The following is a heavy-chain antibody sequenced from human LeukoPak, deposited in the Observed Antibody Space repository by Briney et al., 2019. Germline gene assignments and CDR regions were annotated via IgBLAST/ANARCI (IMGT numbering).Heavy chain of an antibody. D-gene: IGHD3-22*01. Sequence: ASVKVSCKVSGYTLTELSMHWVRQAPGKGLEWMGWISAYNGNTNYAQKLQGRVTMTTDTSTSTAYMELRSLRSDDTAVYYCARDLGWRDSSGSSDYWGQGTLVTVSS. CDR3: ARDLGWRDSSGSSDY. CDR2: ISAYNGNT. V-gene: IGHV1-18*01. J-gene: IGHJ4*02. CDR1: GYTLTELS.